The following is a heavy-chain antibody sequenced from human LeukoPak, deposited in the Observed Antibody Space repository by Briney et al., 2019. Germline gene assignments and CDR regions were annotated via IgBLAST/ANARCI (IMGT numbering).Heavy chain of an antibody. J-gene: IGHJ6*02. Sequence: SETLSLTCTVSGGSISSYYWSWIRQPPGKGLEWIGYIYYSGSTNYNPSLKSRVTISVDTSKNQFSLKLSSVTAADTAVYYCARERKVRGVTFYYYYYYGMDVWGQGATVTVSS. D-gene: IGHD3-10*01. CDR3: ARERKVRGVTFYYYYYYGMDV. V-gene: IGHV4-59*12. CDR2: IYYSGST. CDR1: GGSISSYY.